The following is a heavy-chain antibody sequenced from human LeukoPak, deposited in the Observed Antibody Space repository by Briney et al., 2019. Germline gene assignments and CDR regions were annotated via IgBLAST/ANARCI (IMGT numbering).Heavy chain of an antibody. Sequence: SETPSLTCAVYGGSFSGYYWSWIRQPPGKGLEWIGEINHSGSTNYNPSLKSRVTISVDTSKNQFSLKLSSVTAADTAVYYCARRPKRGLFVYWGQGTLVTVSS. J-gene: IGHJ4*02. D-gene: IGHD3-10*01. CDR2: INHSGST. CDR3: ARRPKRGLFVY. V-gene: IGHV4-34*01. CDR1: GGSFSGYY.